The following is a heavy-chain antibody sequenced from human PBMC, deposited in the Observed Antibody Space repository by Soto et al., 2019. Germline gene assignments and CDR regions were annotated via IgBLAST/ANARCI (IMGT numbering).Heavy chain of an antibody. CDR2: IYYSGST. Sequence: PSETLSHTCTVSGGSIISYYWSWIRQPPGKGLEWIGYIYYSGSTNYNPSLKSRVTISVDTSKNQFSLKLSSVTAADTAVYYCARGRGTTVTTLHFDYWGQGTLLTVSS. CDR1: GGSIISYY. D-gene: IGHD4-17*01. CDR3: ARGRGTTVTTLHFDY. V-gene: IGHV4-59*01. J-gene: IGHJ4*02.